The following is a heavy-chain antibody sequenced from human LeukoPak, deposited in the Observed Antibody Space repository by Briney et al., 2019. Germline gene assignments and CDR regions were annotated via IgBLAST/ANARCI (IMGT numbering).Heavy chain of an antibody. CDR1: GGSISTYY. V-gene: IGHV4-59*01. J-gene: IGHJ4*02. CDR2: IYYSGST. Sequence: PSETLSLTCTVSGGSISTYYWDWIRQPPGKGLEWIGYIYYSGSTNYNPSLKSRVTISVDTSKNQFSLKLNSVTAADTAVYYCARSGGYSSSWFLWGQGTLVTVSS. CDR3: ARSGGYSSSWFL. D-gene: IGHD6-13*01.